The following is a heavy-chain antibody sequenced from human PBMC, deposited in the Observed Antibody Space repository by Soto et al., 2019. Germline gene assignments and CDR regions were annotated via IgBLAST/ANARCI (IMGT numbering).Heavy chain of an antibody. V-gene: IGHV1-18*01. D-gene: IGHD5-12*01. CDR2: ISAYNRNT. Sequence: QVQLVQSGAELKKPGASVKCSCKASGYTFTSYGIRWVRQAPGQGLEWMGWISAYNRNTNYAQKLQGRVTMTTDTSTITAYMELRILRYEDTAFYYCDSYYHRGNSGYDYDFNYGMNVTGLGSTVTISS. J-gene: IGHJ6*02. CDR1: GYTFTSYG. CDR3: DSYYHRGNSGYDYDFNYGMNV.